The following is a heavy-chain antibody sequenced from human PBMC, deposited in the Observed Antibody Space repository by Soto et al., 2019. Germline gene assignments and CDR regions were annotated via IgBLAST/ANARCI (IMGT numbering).Heavy chain of an antibody. CDR2: ISSGGSTI. CDR3: ARSPISSRGVIAHFDY. CDR1: GFTFSSYE. D-gene: IGHD3-10*01. Sequence: GGSLRLSCAASGFTFSSYEMNWVRQAPGKGLEWVSYISSGGSTIYYADSVKGRFTISRDNAKNSLYLQMNSLRAEDTAVYYCARSPISSRGVIAHFDYWGQGTLVPVSP. V-gene: IGHV3-48*03. J-gene: IGHJ4*02.